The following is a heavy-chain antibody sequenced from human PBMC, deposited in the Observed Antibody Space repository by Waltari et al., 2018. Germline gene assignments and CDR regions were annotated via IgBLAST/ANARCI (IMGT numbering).Heavy chain of an antibody. CDR2: MNPNNGYT. D-gene: IGHD2-8*02. V-gene: IGHV1-8*01. J-gene: IGHJ3*01. Sequence: QVQLLQSGPAVREPGASVTVPCKAAGHTFPSYDINWVRQAPGEGLEWIGWMNPNNGYTAFAQKFQGRVTLARNTSISTAYMELSSLTSDDTAMYYCATGPAAWWAFDVWGQGTMVAVSS. CDR3: ATGPAAWWAFDV. CDR1: GHTFPSYD.